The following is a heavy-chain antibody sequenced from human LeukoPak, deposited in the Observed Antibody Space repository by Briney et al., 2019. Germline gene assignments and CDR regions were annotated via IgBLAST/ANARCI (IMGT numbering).Heavy chain of an antibody. D-gene: IGHD6-6*01. CDR1: GGSISSYY. Sequence: PSETLSLTCTVSGGSISSYYWSWIRQPPGKGLEWIGYVYTSGSTNYNPSLKSRATISVDTSKNQFSLKLSSVTAADTAVYYCARQSIAARCTPFDYWGQGTLVTVSS. CDR3: ARQSIAARCTPFDY. J-gene: IGHJ4*02. V-gene: IGHV4-4*09. CDR2: VYTSGST.